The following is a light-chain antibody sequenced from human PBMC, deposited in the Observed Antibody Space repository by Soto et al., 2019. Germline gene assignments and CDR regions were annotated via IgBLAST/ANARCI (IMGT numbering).Light chain of an antibody. Sequence: QSVLTQPPSASGSPGQSVTISCTGTSRDVGIYNYVSWYQQHPGKAPKLMIYEVNKRPSGVTDRFSGSKSGNTASLTVSGLQAEDEADYYCSSYAGTNNLVFGGGTQLTVL. CDR3: SSYAGTNNLV. V-gene: IGLV2-8*01. CDR1: SRDVGIYNY. CDR2: EVN. J-gene: IGLJ2*01.